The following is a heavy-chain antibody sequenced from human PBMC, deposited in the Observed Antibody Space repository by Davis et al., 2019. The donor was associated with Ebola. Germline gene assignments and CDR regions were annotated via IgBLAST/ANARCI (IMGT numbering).Heavy chain of an antibody. D-gene: IGHD2-8*02. CDR2: IGSDSGT. CDR3: AKDLFWWSASDV. CDR1: GFSLGSCA. J-gene: IGHJ6*02. Sequence: GESLKISCAASGFSLGSCAMSWVRQAPGKGLEWVSGIGSDSGTHYAHSVKGRFTISRDDSKNTLYLQMNSLRGEDTAIYYCAKDLFWWSASDVWGQGTTVTVS. V-gene: IGHV3-23*01.